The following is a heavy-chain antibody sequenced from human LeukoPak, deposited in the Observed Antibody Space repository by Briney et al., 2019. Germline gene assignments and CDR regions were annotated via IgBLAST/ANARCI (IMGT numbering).Heavy chain of an antibody. CDR2: ISGSGGST. CDR1: GFTFSSYA. Sequence: GSLRLSCAASGFTFSSYAMSWVRQAPGKGLEWVSAISGSGGSTYYADSVKGRFTISRDNSKNTLYLQMNGLRAEDTAVYYCAKLDCSSTSCTLPDYWGQGTLVTVSS. J-gene: IGHJ4*02. D-gene: IGHD2-2*01. V-gene: IGHV3-23*01. CDR3: AKLDCSSTSCTLPDY.